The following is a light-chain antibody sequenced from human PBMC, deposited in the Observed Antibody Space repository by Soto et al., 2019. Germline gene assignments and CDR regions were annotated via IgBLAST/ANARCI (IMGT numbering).Light chain of an antibody. CDR2: AAS. Sequence: DIQMTQSPSSRSASVGDRVTITCRASHDITNYLAWYKQKPGKVPKLLIYAASTLQSGVPSRFSGSGSGTNFSLTISSLQPEDAATYFCQKCSGPPPFTFGPGTKVDIK. J-gene: IGKJ3*01. V-gene: IGKV1-27*01. CDR1: HDITNY. CDR3: QKCSGPPPFT.